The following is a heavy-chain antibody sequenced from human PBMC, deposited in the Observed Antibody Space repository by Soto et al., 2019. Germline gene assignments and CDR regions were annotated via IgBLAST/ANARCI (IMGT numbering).Heavy chain of an antibody. V-gene: IGHV3-48*01. CDR3: ARAPDYYDSSGYYYGT. D-gene: IGHD3-22*01. CDR2: ISSSSSTI. CDR1: GFTFSTYS. J-gene: IGHJ4*02. Sequence: EVQLVESGGGLVQPGGSLRLSCAASGFTFSTYSMNWVRQAPGKGLEWVSYISSSSSTIYYADSVKGRFTISRDNAKNSLYLQMNSLRAEDTAVYYCARAPDYYDSSGYYYGTWGQGTLVTVSS.